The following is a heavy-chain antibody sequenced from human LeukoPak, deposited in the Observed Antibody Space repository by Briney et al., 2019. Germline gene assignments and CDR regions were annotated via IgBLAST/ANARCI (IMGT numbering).Heavy chain of an antibody. CDR1: GGSINRSGFY. J-gene: IGHJ4*02. CDR2: IYYSGNT. CDR3: ARDLGDSAY. V-gene: IGHV4-39*07. D-gene: IGHD3-10*01. Sequence: SETLSLTCTVSGGSINRSGFYWGWIRQPPGKGLEWIGNIYYSGNTYYNPSLRSRVTISVDTSKNQFSLKLNSVTAADTAVYYCARDLGDSAYWGQGTLVTVSS.